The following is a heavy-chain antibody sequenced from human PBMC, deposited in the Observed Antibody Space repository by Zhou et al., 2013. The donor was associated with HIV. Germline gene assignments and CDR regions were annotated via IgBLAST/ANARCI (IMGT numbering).Heavy chain of an antibody. V-gene: IGHV1-69*05. CDR3: GRSHGTSWILDY. CDR2: IMPFLGST. J-gene: IGHJ4*01. CDR1: GGTFSSYA. D-gene: IGHD6-13*01. Sequence: QVQLVQSGAEVKMPGSSVKVSCKASGGTFSSYAINWVRQAPGQGLEWMGVIMPFLGSTNYAQKFQGRVTITTDGSTNTAYMELSSLRSEDTAVYYCGRSHGTSWILDYWGQGTLVTVSS.